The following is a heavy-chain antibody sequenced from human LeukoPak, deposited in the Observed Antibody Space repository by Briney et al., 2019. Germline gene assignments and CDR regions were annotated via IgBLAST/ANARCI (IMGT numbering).Heavy chain of an antibody. Sequence: ASVKVSCKASGYTFTSYDFNWLRQATGQGPEWMGWMNPNSGATGYAQKFQGRITMTRSASINTAYMELSSLRSDDTAVYYCARGLWEVGATFDYWGQGTLVTVSS. V-gene: IGHV1-8*01. CDR2: MNPNSGAT. CDR1: GYTFTSYD. CDR3: ARGLWEVGATFDY. J-gene: IGHJ4*02. D-gene: IGHD1-26*01.